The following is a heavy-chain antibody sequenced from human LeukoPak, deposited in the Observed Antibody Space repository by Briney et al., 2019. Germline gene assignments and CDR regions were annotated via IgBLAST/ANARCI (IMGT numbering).Heavy chain of an antibody. V-gene: IGHV3-23*01. CDR1: GFTFSSYA. CDR3: AKGLSETSILAFHY. D-gene: IGHD2-2*02. J-gene: IGHJ4*02. CDR2: IIDSGGRT. Sequence: PGGSLRLSCAASGFTFSSYAMRWVRQAPGKGLEWVSAIIDSGGRTSYADSVKGRFTISRDNSKNTLYLQMNTLKAEDTAIYYCAKGLSETSILAFHYWGQGTLVTVSS.